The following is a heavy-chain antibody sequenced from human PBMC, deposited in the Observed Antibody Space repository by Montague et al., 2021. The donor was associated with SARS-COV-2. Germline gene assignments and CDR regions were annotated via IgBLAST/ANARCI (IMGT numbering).Heavy chain of an antibody. CDR3: ARSYYDILTGYDMAFDY. V-gene: IGHV2-70*01. CDR1: GFSLSTSGMC. Sequence: PALVKPTQTLTLTCTFSGFSLSTSGMCVSWIRQPPGKALEWLALXDWDDDKYYSTSLKTRLTISKDTSKNQVVLTMTNMDPVDTATYYCARSYYDILTGYDMAFDYWGQGTPVTVSS. J-gene: IGHJ4*02. D-gene: IGHD3-9*01. CDR2: XDWDDDK.